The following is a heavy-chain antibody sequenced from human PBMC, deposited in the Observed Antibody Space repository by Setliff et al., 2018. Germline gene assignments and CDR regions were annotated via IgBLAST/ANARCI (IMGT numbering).Heavy chain of an antibody. V-gene: IGHV3-33*06. D-gene: IGHD2-8*01. CDR1: GFTFSSYG. Sequence: PGESLKISCAASGFTFSSYGMHWVRQAPGKGLEWVAVIWYDGSNKYYADSVKGRFTISRDNSKNTLYLQMNSLRAEDTAVYYCAKDRSMGYFDYWGQGTLVTVSS. CDR2: IWYDGSNK. CDR3: AKDRSMGYFDY. J-gene: IGHJ4*02.